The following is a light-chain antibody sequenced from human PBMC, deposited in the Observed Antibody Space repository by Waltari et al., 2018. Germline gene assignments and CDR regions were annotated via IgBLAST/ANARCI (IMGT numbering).Light chain of an antibody. Sequence: QSALTQPPSASGSPGQSVTIPCTGPSSYVGGYNFFPCYQQHPGNAPKLMIYDVSKRPSGVPDRFSGSKSGNTAYLTVSGLQAEDEADYYCNSYAGSNSVLFGAGTKLTVL. CDR1: SSYVGGYNF. J-gene: IGLJ2*01. CDR3: NSYAGSNSVL. CDR2: DVS. V-gene: IGLV2-8*01.